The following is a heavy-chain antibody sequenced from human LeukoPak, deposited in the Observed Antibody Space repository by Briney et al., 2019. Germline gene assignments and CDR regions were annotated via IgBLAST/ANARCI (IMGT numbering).Heavy chain of an antibody. CDR3: ARNRHDAEGDY. D-gene: IGHD2-8*01. Sequence: ASVKVSCKASGYTFTGYYMHWVRQAPGQGLEWMGIINPSGGSTSYAQKFQGRVTMTRDTSTSTVYMELSSLRSEDTAVYYCARNRHDAEGDYWGQGTLVTVSS. CDR1: GYTFTGYY. J-gene: IGHJ4*02. CDR2: INPSGGST. V-gene: IGHV1-46*01.